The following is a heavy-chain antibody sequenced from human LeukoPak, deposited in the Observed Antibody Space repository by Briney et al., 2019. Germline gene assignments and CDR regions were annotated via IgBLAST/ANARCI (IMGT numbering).Heavy chain of an antibody. CDR1: GFTVSGNY. CDR2: IYSNNIT. CDR3: ARGITVMIVAPGY. J-gene: IGHJ4*02. Sequence: PGGSLRLSCAASGFTVSGNYTSWVRQAPGKGLEWLSVIYSNNITYYADSVKGRFTISRDNSKNTLYLQMNSLRAEDTAVYYCARGITVMIVAPGYWGQGTLVTVSS. V-gene: IGHV3-53*01. D-gene: IGHD3-22*01.